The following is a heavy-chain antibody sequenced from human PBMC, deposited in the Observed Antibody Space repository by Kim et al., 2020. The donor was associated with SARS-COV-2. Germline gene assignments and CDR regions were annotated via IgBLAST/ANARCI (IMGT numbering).Heavy chain of an antibody. CDR2: A. J-gene: IGHJ4*02. V-gene: IGHV1-69*04. CDR3: AREPKPRTLDY. D-gene: IGHD1-1*01. Sequence: ANYAQKVQGRITNTADKSTSTADMELSSLRSEDTAVYYCAREPKPRTLDYWGQGTLVTVSS.